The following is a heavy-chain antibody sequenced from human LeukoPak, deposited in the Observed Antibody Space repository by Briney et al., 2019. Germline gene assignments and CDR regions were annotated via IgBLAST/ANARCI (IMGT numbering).Heavy chain of an antibody. CDR1: GFTFSSYG. V-gene: IGHV3-30*02. J-gene: IGHJ4*02. D-gene: IGHD3-22*01. CDR3: ARGPAASGYYDSRGRYGYFDY. CDR2: IRYDGSNK. Sequence: GGSLRLSCAASGFTFSSYGMHWVRQAPGKGLEWVAFIRYDGSNKYYADSVKGRFTISRDNSKNTLYLQMNSLRAEDTAVYYCARGPAASGYYDSRGRYGYFDYWGQGTLVTVSS.